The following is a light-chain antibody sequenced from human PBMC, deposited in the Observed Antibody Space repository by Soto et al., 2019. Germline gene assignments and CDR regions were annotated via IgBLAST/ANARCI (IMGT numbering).Light chain of an antibody. CDR2: AAS. Sequence: DIQMTQSPSSLSSAVGDVVTITCRASESIRYYLNWYQHKAGQAPKLLIFAASTLQSGAPTRFTGGGSGTHFTLTISKLQPEDFATDYCQQSYSTSLTFGGGTKIEIK. CDR3: QQSYSTSLT. CDR1: ESIRYY. J-gene: IGKJ4*01. V-gene: IGKV1-39*01.